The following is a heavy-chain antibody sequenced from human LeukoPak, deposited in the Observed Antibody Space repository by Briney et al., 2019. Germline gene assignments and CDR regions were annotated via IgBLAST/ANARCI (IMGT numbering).Heavy chain of an antibody. Sequence: SETLSLTCTVSGGSISSYYWSWIRQPPGKGLEWIGYIYYSGSTNYNPSLKSRVTISVDTSKNQFSLKLSSVTAADTAVYYCARDGGDYSNYYYYGMDVWVQGTTVTVSS. CDR2: IYYSGST. V-gene: IGHV4-59*01. J-gene: IGHJ6*02. D-gene: IGHD2-21*02. CDR1: GGSISSYY. CDR3: ARDGGDYSNYYYYGMDV.